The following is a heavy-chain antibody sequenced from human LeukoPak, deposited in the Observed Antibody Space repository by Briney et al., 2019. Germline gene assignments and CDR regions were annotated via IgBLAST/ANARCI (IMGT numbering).Heavy chain of an antibody. CDR2: ISAYNGNT. CDR1: GYTFTSYG. V-gene: IGHV1-18*01. D-gene: IGHD3-10*01. J-gene: IGHJ4*02. CDR3: ARVDMRYYGSGSPASTDY. Sequence: ASVKVSCKACGYTFTSYGISWVRQAPGQGLEWMGWISAYNGNTNYAQKLQGRATMTTDTSTSTAHMEVRSLRSDDTAVYYCARVDMRYYGSGSPASTDYWGQGTLVTVPS.